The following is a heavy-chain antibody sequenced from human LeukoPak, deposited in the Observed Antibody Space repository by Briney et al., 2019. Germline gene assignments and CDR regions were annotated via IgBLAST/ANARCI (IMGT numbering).Heavy chain of an antibody. Sequence: PGGSLRLSCAASGFSISKYAMHWVRQAPGKGLEWVAVISYDGSNKYYADSVKGRFTISRDISKNTVYLQMNSLRAEDTAVYYCARPHLSYGDIRDYYYYYMDVWGKGTTVTVSS. CDR3: ARPHLSYGDIRDYYYYYMDV. J-gene: IGHJ6*03. CDR2: ISYDGSNK. V-gene: IGHV3-30*04. D-gene: IGHD4-17*01. CDR1: GFSISKYA.